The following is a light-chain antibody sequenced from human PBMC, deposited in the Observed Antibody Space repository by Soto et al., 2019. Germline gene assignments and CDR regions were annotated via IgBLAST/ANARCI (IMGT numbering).Light chain of an antibody. CDR3: QQYYSTLIT. V-gene: IGKV4-1*01. CDR1: QSVLYSSNNKNY. Sequence: DIVMTQSQDSLAVSLGERATINCKSSQSVLYSSNNKNYLAWYQQKPGQPPKLLISWASTRESGVPDRFSGSGSGTNFTLTISSLQAEDVAVYYCQQYYSTLITFGQGTRLEIK. J-gene: IGKJ5*01. CDR2: WAS.